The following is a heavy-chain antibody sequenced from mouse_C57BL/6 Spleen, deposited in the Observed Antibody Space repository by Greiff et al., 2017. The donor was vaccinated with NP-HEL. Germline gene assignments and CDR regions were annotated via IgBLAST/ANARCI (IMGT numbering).Heavy chain of an antibody. Sequence: QVQLKQPGAELVKPGASVKLSCKASGYTFTSYWMHWVKQRPGRGLEWIGRIDPNSGGTKYNEKFKSKATLTVDKPSSTAYMQLSSLTSEDSAVYYCARFADYGHDEGWFAYWGQGTLVTVSA. J-gene: IGHJ3*01. CDR3: ARFADYGHDEGWFAY. V-gene: IGHV1-72*01. CDR1: GYTFTSYW. D-gene: IGHD2-2*01. CDR2: IDPNSGGT.